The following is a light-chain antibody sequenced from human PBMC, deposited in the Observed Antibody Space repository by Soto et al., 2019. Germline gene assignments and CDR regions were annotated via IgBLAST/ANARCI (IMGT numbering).Light chain of an antibody. CDR2: EVT. CDR3: SSYTNINTRACV. V-gene: IGLV2-14*01. CDR1: SGDIGSYNR. J-gene: IGLJ1*01. Sequence: QSALTQPASVSGSPGQSITISCPGTSGDIGSYNRVSWYQQHPGKAPKLIIYEVTDRPSGVSNRFSGSKSGNTASLTIAGLQAEDEAEYYCSSYTNINTRACVFGTGTKVNVL.